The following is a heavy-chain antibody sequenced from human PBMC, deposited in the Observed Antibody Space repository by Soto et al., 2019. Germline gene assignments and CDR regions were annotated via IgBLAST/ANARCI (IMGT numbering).Heavy chain of an antibody. CDR1: GGSISSSNW. J-gene: IGHJ5*02. Sequence: QVQLQESGPGLVKPSGTLSLTCAVSGGSISSSNWWSWVRQPPGKGLEWIGEIYPSGSTNYNPSLESRVNISVDKSKNQFSLKLSSVTAADTAVYYCAREPTYGSGIGWFDPWGQGTLVTVSS. D-gene: IGHD3-10*01. V-gene: IGHV4-4*02. CDR2: IYPSGST. CDR3: AREPTYGSGIGWFDP.